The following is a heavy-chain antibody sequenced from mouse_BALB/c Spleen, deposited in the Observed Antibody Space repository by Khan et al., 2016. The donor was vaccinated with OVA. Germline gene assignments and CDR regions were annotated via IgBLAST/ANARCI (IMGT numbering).Heavy chain of an antibody. J-gene: IGHJ2*01. Sequence: EVQLQESGPGLVKPSQSLSLTCTVTGYSITSDYAWTWIRQFPGNKLEWMGYISYSGSTSYNPSLKSRISINRDTSKHQCFLQLISVTTEDTATYYCASTRVYYRYSVFDDWGQGTTLTVSS. CDR2: ISYSGST. CDR1: GYSITSDYA. V-gene: IGHV3-2*02. CDR3: ASTRVYYRYSVFDD. D-gene: IGHD2-14*01.